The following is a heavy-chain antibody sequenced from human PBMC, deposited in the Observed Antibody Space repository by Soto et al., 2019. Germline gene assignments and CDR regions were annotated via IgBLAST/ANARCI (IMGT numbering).Heavy chain of an antibody. CDR1: GFTFSSYA. V-gene: IGHV3-23*01. D-gene: IGHD4-17*01. J-gene: IGHJ3*02. CDR3: AKVPVGYGDYDDAFDI. Sequence: GGSLRLSCAASGFTFSSYAMSWVRQAPGKGLEWVSAISGSGGSTYYASSGKGRFTISRDNSKNTLYLQMNSLRAEDTAVYYCAKVPVGYGDYDDAFDIWGQGTMVTVSS. CDR2: ISGSGGST.